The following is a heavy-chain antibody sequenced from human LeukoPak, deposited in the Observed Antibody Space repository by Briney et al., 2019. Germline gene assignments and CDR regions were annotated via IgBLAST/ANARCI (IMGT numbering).Heavy chain of an antibody. CDR1: GFSFSDHY. J-gene: IGHJ3*02. Sequence: GGSLRLSCAASGFSFSDHYMDWVRQAPGKGLEWVGRITYKANSYTTHYAASVEGRFTISRDDSRNSLYLQMNSLKTEDTAVYYCARRLLVHDGFDIWGQGTMVTVSS. CDR2: ITYKANSYTT. D-gene: IGHD3-3*01. V-gene: IGHV3-72*01. CDR3: ARRLLVHDGFDI.